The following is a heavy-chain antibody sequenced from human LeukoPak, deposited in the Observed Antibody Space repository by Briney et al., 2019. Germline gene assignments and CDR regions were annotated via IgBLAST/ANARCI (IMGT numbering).Heavy chain of an antibody. CDR2: INSDGSST. Sequence: GGSLRLSCAASGFTFSSYWMHWVRQAPGKGLVWVSRINSDGSSTSYADSVKGRFTISRDNAKNTLYLQMNSLRAEDTAVYYCAKDRQWLVLYHFDYWGQGTLVTVSS. V-gene: IGHV3-74*01. CDR1: GFTFSSYW. J-gene: IGHJ4*02. CDR3: AKDRQWLVLYHFDY. D-gene: IGHD6-19*01.